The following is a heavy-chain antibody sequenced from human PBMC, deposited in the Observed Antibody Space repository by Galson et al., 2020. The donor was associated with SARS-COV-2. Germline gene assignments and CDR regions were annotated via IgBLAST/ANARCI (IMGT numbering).Heavy chain of an antibody. D-gene: IGHD6-13*01. CDR2: IYYDGGT. V-gene: IGHV4-39*01. CDR3: ARRVKTAASWFDP. CDR1: GGSLRHTNYY. Sequence: ETSETMSLTCAVSGGSLRHTNYYWGWIRKPPGKGLEWIGAIYYDGGTYYNPSLKSRVTMSVDTSKNQFSLKLTSVTAADTAVYYCARRVKTAASWFDPWGQGTLVTVSA. J-gene: IGHJ5*02.